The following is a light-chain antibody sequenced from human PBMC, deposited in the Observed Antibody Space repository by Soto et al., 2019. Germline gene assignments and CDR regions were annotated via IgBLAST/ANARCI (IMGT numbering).Light chain of an antibody. V-gene: IGLV2-14*01. CDR1: STDVGGYNY. Sequence: QAVLAQPSSVSGSPGQSITISCTGTSTDVGGYNYVSWYQHHPGKGPKLIIYEVNNRPSGVSDRFSGSKSGNKASLTIPNLGAEDESDYYCGSYTSTDTPFVFGTGTKVTVL. J-gene: IGLJ1*01. CDR3: GSYTSTDTPFV. CDR2: EVN.